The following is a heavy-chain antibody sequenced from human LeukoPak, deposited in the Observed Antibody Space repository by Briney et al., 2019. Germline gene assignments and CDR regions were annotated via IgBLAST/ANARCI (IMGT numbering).Heavy chain of an antibody. V-gene: IGHV1-2*02. J-gene: IGHJ4*02. CDR3: ARTKPPCTSCLLLDF. Sequence: ASVKVSCKASGYTFTDYYIHWLRQAPGQGLEWMGWVNPNSGGTNYAPKFQGLVTMSSDTSITTAYMELNRLISDDTAIYYCARTKPPCTSCLLLDFWGQGTLVTVSS. CDR2: VNPNSGGT. CDR1: GYTFTDYY. D-gene: IGHD2-2*01.